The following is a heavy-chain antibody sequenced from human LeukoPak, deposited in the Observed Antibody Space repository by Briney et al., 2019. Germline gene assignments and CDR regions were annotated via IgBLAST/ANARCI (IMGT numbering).Heavy chain of an antibody. CDR3: ARGYDIVVAGWFDP. Sequence: PSETLSLTCTVSGGSISSYYWSWIRQPPGKGLEWIGYIYYSGSTNYNPSLKSRVTISVDTSKNQFSLKLSSVTAADTAVYYCARGYDIVVAGWFDPWGQGTLVTVSS. V-gene: IGHV4-59*01. CDR2: IYYSGST. J-gene: IGHJ5*02. CDR1: GGSISSYY. D-gene: IGHD2-2*01.